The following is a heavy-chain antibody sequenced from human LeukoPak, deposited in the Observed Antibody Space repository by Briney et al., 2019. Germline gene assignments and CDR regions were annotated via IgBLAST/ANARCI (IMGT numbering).Heavy chain of an antibody. CDR1: GYTFSDFY. V-gene: IGHV1-2*02. J-gene: IGHJ4*02. D-gene: IGHD6-13*01. Sequence: ASVKVSCKTSGYTFSDFYVHWVRQAPGQGLEWMGWIHPNSGGTNYAQSLQGRVTMTRDRSISTAYMELSRLTSDDTAVYYCARDPFRNSWYYFDYWGQGTLVTVSS. CDR3: ARDPFRNSWYYFDY. CDR2: IHPNSGGT.